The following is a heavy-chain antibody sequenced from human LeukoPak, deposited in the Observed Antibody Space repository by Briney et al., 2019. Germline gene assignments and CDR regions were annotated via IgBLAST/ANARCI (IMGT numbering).Heavy chain of an antibody. CDR2: ISSSGSGGNT. Sequence: GGSLRLSCVASGVTLSNYAMSWARQAPGKGLEWVSGISSSGSGGNTYYADSVKGRFTISRDSSRNTLFLHMNTLRAEDTAVYYCAKDAFYGDYGDFDYWGQGTLVTVSS. CDR1: GVTLSNYA. J-gene: IGHJ4*02. D-gene: IGHD4-17*01. CDR3: AKDAFYGDYGDFDY. V-gene: IGHV3-23*01.